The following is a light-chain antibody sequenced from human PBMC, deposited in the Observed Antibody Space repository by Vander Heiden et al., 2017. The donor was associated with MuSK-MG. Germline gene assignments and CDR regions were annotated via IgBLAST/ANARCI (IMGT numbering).Light chain of an antibody. J-gene: IGKJ4*01. CDR2: WAS. CDR1: QSDLYSSNHKTY. V-gene: IGKV4-1*01. Sequence: VVDPSPDSLAVFLSGRATLHCKSSQSDLYSSNHKTYLAWDQKKPGQPPKLLIDWASTRECGVPGRCSGSGSGKDFTLTISSLQAEDVAVYYCQKYYDPPLTFGGGTKVEIK. CDR3: QKYYDPPLT.